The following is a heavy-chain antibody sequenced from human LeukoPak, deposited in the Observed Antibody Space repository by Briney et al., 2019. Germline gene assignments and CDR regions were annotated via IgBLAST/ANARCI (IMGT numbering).Heavy chain of an antibody. Sequence: GGSLRLSCTASRFTFSDHYMTCIRQAPGKGLEWLSYIIAGGRTVYYAGSVKGRFTISRDNAKNTLYLQMNTLRAEDTAVYFCAPVGIHGYGWYFDRWGRGSLVTVSS. CDR2: IIAGGRTV. J-gene: IGHJ2*01. V-gene: IGHV3-11*01. CDR1: RFTFSDHY. D-gene: IGHD5-18*01. CDR3: APVGIHGYGWYFDR.